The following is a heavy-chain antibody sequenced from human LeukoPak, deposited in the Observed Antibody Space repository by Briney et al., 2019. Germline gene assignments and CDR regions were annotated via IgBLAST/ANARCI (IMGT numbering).Heavy chain of an antibody. V-gene: IGHV3-33*01. CDR1: GFTFSSYG. J-gene: IGHJ4*02. CDR3: ATTTHCSGGSCRSYYFDY. D-gene: IGHD2-15*01. Sequence: GESLKISCAASGFTFSSYGMHWVRQAPGKGLEWVAVIWYDGSNKYYADSVKGRFTISRDNSKNTLYLQMNSLRAEDTAVYYCATTTHCSGGSCRSYYFDYWGQGTLVTVSS. CDR2: IWYDGSNK.